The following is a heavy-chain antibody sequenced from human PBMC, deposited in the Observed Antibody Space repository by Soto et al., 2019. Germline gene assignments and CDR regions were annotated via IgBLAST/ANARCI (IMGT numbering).Heavy chain of an antibody. CDR1: GGSMSGSF. J-gene: IGHJ5*02. D-gene: IGHD6-13*01. CDR3: ARGAGYSSSWPFDP. V-gene: IGHV4-59*01. Sequence: QVQLQESGPGLVKPSETLSLTCTVSGGSMSGSFLSWIRQPPGKGLEWIGYIYYSWNTDYNPSLKSRVAISVDTSKNQFSLKLGSVTAADTAVYYCARGAGYSSSWPFDPWGQGTLVIVSS. CDR2: IYYSWNT.